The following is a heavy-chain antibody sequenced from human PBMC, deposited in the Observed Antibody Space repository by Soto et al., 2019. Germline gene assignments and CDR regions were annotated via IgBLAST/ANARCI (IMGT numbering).Heavy chain of an antibody. D-gene: IGHD2-15*01. CDR2: INHSGST. CDR1: GGSFSGYY. J-gene: IGHJ5*02. CDR3: ARSKVKRPIAQRFDP. V-gene: IGHV4-34*01. Sequence: PSETLSLTCAVYGGSFSGYYWSWIRQPPGKGLEWIGEINHSGSTNYNPSLKSRVTISVDTSKNQFSLKLSSVTAADTAVYYCARSKVKRPIAQRFDPWGQGTLVTVSS.